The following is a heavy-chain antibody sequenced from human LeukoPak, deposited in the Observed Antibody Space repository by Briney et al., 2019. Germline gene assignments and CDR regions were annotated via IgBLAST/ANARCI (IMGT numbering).Heavy chain of an antibody. D-gene: IGHD6-13*01. CDR1: GFTFSSYA. J-gene: IGHJ4*02. CDR2: ISGSGGST. V-gene: IGHV3-23*01. CDR3: AKAEELQLVRLVHY. Sequence: GGSLRLSCAASGFTFSSYAMSWVRQAPGKGLEWVSAISGSGGSTYYADSVKGRFTISRDNSKNTLYLQMNSLRAEDTAVYYCAKAEELQLVRLVHYWGQGTLVTVSS.